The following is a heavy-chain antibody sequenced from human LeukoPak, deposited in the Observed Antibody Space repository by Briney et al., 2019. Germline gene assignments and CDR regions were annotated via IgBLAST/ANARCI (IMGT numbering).Heavy chain of an antibody. CDR2: ISSSSIYT. CDR3: AREVGPGDY. J-gene: IGHJ4*02. Sequence: GGSLRLSCAASGFTFISYAMNWVRQAPGKGLEWVSSISSSSIYTYYSDSVKGRFTISRDNAKNSLYLQMNSLRAEDTAVYYCAREVGPGDYWGQGTLVTVSS. CDR1: GFTFISYA. V-gene: IGHV3-21*01.